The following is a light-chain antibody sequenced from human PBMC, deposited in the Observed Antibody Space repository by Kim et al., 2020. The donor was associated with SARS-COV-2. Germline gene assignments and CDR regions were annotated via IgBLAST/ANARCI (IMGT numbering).Light chain of an antibody. CDR2: NNN. J-gene: IGLJ1*01. CDR1: TSNIGINL. V-gene: IGLV1-44*01. CDR3: SAWDDSLNGHF. Sequence: GQGVTISCSGGTSNIGINLLNRYQRLPGTAPKLLIYNNNRRPTGVPGRFSGLKSGTSASLAVSGLQSDDEGDYFCSAWDDSLNGHFFGTGTKVTVL.